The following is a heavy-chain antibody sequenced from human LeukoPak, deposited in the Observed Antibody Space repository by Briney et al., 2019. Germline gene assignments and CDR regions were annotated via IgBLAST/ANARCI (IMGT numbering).Heavy chain of an antibody. CDR3: AKTDYFDY. CDR2: IKGDGSSA. CDR1: GFTFSGNW. D-gene: IGHD1-1*01. J-gene: IGHJ4*02. V-gene: IGHV3-74*01. Sequence: GGSLRLSCAASGFTFSGNWMHWVRHAPGKGLVWVSRIKGDGSSAYYADAVKGRFTISRDNAKNTLYLQMNSLRAEDTAVYYGAKTDYFDYWGQGTLVTVSS.